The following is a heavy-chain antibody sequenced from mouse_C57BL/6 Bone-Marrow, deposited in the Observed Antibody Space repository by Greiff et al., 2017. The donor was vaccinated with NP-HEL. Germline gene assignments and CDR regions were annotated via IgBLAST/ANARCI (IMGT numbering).Heavy chain of an antibody. Sequence: EVKLVESGGGLVKPGGSLKLSCAASGFTFSSYTMSWVRQTPEKRLAWVATISGGGGNTYYPDSVKGRFTISRDNAKNTLYLQMSSLRSEDTALYYCARRVYYFDYWGQGTTLTVSS. V-gene: IGHV5-9*01. CDR3: ARRVYYFDY. J-gene: IGHJ2*01. CDR2: ISGGGGNT. CDR1: GFTFSSYT.